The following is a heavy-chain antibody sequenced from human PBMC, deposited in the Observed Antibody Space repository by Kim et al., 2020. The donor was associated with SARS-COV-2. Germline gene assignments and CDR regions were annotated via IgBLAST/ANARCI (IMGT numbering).Heavy chain of an antibody. CDR3: VRVIYCVADCYSGDGFD. V-gene: IGHV3-74*03. CDR1: GFTLRYYW. J-gene: IGHJ3*02. CDR2: INGDGRTT. Sequence: GGSLRLSCVASGFTLRYYWMNWVRQVPGKGPEWVSRINGDGRTTEYADSVKGRFTISRDNAKNTLHLEMNSLRVEDTAVYYCVRVIYCVADCYSGDGFD. D-gene: IGHD2-21*02.